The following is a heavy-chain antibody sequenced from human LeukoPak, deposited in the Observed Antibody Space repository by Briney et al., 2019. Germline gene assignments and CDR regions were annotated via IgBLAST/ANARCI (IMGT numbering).Heavy chain of an antibody. V-gene: IGHV4-34*01. Sequence: SETLSLTCAVYGGSFSGYYWSWTRQPPGKGLEWIGEINHSGSTNYNPSLKSRVTISVDTSKNQFSLKLSSVTAADTAVYYCARGFLGYSSSWYVFSPTFDYWGQGTLVTVSS. CDR3: ARGFLGYSSSWYVFSPTFDY. CDR2: INHSGST. CDR1: GGSFSGYY. D-gene: IGHD6-13*01. J-gene: IGHJ4*02.